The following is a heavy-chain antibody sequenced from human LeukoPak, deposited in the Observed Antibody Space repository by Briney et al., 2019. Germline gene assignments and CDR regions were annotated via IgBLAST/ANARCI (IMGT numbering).Heavy chain of an antibody. Sequence: PSETLSLTCAVSGGSISSPNCYWDWIRQSPEKGLEYIGTISYSGNTWSNPSLGSRVSISADTSKNQFSLKLTSVTAADTAVYYCARATSDYWNFNIWGQGTVVTVSS. V-gene: IGHV4-39*01. CDR3: ARATSDYWNFNI. J-gene: IGHJ3*02. CDR2: ISYSGNT. D-gene: IGHD3-3*01. CDR1: GGSISSPNCY.